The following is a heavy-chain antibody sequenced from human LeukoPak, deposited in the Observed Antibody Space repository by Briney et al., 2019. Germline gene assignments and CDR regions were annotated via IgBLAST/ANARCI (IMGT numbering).Heavy chain of an antibody. V-gene: IGHV3-48*01. Sequence: VGSLRLSCAVSGFPFTNNPMNWVRQAPGKGLEWVSYISNDITTTYYAESVKGPFTISRDNAKNSLYPQMNSLRVEDTAVYYCARDGGKSYEIDYWGQGTLLSGSS. CDR1: GFPFTNNP. CDR3: ARDGGKSYEIDY. CDR2: ISNDITTT. D-gene: IGHD5-18*01. J-gene: IGHJ4*02.